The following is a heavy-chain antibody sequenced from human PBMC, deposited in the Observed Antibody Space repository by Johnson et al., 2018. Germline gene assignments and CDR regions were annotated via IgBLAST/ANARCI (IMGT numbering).Heavy chain of an antibody. Sequence: QVQLVQSGGGVVQPGRSLRLSCAASGFTFSSYGMHWVRQAPGKGLEWVAVIWYDGSNKYYADSVKGRFTISRENSKNTLYLQMNSRRAEDTAVYYCAKDGKLVGSGAYYYYMDVGGKGTTVTVSS. V-gene: IGHV3-33*06. J-gene: IGHJ6*03. CDR1: GFTFSSYG. CDR2: IWYDGSNK. D-gene: IGHD3-10*01. CDR3: AKDGKLVGSGAYYYYMDV.